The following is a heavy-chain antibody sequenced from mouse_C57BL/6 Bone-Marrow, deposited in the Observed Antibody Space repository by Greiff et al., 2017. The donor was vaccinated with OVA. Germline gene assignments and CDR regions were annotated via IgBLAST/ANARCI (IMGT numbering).Heavy chain of an antibody. CDR2: ISNGGSNT. V-gene: IGHV5-12*01. Sequence: EVQGVESGGGLVQPGGSLKLSCAASGFTFSDFYMYWIRQTPEKRLEWVAYISNGGSNTYYPDTVKGRFTISRDNAKNTLYLQRSRLKSEDTAMYYCARLDAMDYWGQGTSVTVSS. CDR1: GFTFSDFY. J-gene: IGHJ4*01. CDR3: ARLDAMDY.